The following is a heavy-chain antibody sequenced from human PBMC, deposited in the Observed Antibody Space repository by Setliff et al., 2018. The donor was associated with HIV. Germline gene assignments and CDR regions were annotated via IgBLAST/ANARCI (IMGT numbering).Heavy chain of an antibody. CDR1: GGSISSYY. J-gene: IGHJ4*02. CDR2: INTSGST. D-gene: IGHD2-21*01. V-gene: IGHV4-4*08. Sequence: SETLSLTCTVSGGSISSYYWSWIRQPPGKGLEWIGYINTSGSTYYNPALKSRVTISVDTSKNQFSLHLTSVTAADTAVYFCARQDIFYFDSWGQGTLVTVSS. CDR3: ARQDIFYFDS.